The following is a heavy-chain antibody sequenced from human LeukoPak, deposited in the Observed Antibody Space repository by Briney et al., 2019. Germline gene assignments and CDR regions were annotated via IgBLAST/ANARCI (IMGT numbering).Heavy chain of an antibody. CDR1: GGSISSSNW. D-gene: IGHD3-10*01. CDR3: AKSNGYGLVDI. CDR2: IYHSGST. V-gene: IGHV4-4*02. J-gene: IGHJ3*02. Sequence: NTSETLSLTCAVSGGSISSSNWWSWVRQPPGKGLEWIGEIYHSGSTNYNPSLKSRVTISVDTSKNQFSLKLNSVTAADTAVYYCAKSNGYGLVDIWGQGTMVTVSS.